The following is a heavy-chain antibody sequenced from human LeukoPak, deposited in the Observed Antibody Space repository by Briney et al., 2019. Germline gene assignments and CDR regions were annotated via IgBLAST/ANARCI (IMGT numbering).Heavy chain of an antibody. V-gene: IGHV4-59*11. CDR2: IYYSGST. Sequence: SETLSLTCTVSGGSISSHYWSWIRQPPGKGLEWIGYIYYSGSTNYNPSLKSRVTISVDTSKNQFSLKLSSVTAADTAVYYCARGGRETYYDFWSGYFDYWGQGTLVTVSS. CDR1: GGSISSHY. J-gene: IGHJ4*02. CDR3: ARGGRETYYDFWSGYFDY. D-gene: IGHD3-3*01.